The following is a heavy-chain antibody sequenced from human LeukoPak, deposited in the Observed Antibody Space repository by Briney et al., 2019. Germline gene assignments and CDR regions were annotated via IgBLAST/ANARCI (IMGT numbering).Heavy chain of an antibody. V-gene: IGHV4-4*07. Sequence: PSETLSLTCTVSGGSISSYYWSWIRQPAGKGLEWIGRIYTSGSTNYNPSLKSRVTMSVDTSKNQFSLKLSSVTAADTAVYYCARGAYYYDSSGYYDGLFDYWGQGTLVTVSP. CDR3: ARGAYYYDSSGYYDGLFDY. J-gene: IGHJ4*02. CDR2: IYTSGST. D-gene: IGHD3-22*01. CDR1: GGSISSYY.